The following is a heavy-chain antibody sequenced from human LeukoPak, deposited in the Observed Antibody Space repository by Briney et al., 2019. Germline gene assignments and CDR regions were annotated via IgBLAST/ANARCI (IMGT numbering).Heavy chain of an antibody. Sequence: GGSLRLSCAASEFSVGSNHMTWVRQAPGKGLEWVSLIYSGGSTYYADSVKGRFTISRDNSKNTLYLQMNSLRAEDTAVYYCARDPFTVVSGSRGGYYMDVWGKGTTVTVSS. J-gene: IGHJ6*03. CDR3: ARDPFTVVSGSRGGYYMDV. CDR2: IYSGGST. D-gene: IGHD1-26*01. V-gene: IGHV3-66*01. CDR1: EFSVGSNH.